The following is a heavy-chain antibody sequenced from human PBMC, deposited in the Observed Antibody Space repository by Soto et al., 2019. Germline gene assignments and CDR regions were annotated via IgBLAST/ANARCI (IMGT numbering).Heavy chain of an antibody. D-gene: IGHD4-17*01. CDR1: GGSISSGGYS. J-gene: IGHJ5*02. CDR3: ARLDYGDYVVAFDP. V-gene: IGHV4-30-2*01. Sequence: SETLSLTCAVSGGSISSGGYSWSWIRRPPGKGLEWIGYIYHSGSTYYNPSLKSRVTISVDRSKNQFSLKLSSVTAADTAVYYCARLDYGDYVVAFDPWGQGTLVTVSS. CDR2: IYHSGST.